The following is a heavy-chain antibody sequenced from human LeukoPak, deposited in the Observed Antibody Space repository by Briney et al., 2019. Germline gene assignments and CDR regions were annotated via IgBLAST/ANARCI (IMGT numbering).Heavy chain of an antibody. CDR1: GFTFSSYG. CDR2: ISYDGSNK. CDR3: ATMYSGSY. V-gene: IGHV3-30*03. J-gene: IGHJ4*02. D-gene: IGHD1-26*01. Sequence: GRSLRLSCAASGFTFSSYGMHWVRQAPGKGLEWVAVISYDGSNKYYADSVKGRFTISRDNSKNTLYLQMNSLRAEDTAVYYCATMYSGSYWGREPWSPSSQ.